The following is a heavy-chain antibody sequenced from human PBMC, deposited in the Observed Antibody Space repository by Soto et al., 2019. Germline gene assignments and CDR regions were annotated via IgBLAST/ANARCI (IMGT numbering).Heavy chain of an antibody. D-gene: IGHD3-10*01. CDR1: GGSISSYY. J-gene: IGHJ5*02. V-gene: IGHV4-59*01. Sequence: PSETLSLTCTVSGGSISSYYWSWIRQPPGKGLEWIGYIYYSGSTNYNPSLKSRVTISVDTSNNQFSLKLSSVTAADTAVYYCARDVKDYYGSGSYYGWFEPWGQGTLVTVSS. CDR3: ARDVKDYYGSGSYYGWFEP. CDR2: IYYSGST.